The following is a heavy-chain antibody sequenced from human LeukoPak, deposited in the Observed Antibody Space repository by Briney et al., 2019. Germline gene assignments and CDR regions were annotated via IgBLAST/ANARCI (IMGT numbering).Heavy chain of an antibody. D-gene: IGHD3-9*01. CDR2: IYYSGST. CDR1: GGSISSSSYY. Sequence: SETLSLTCTVSGGSISSSSYYWGWIRQPPGKGLEWIGSIYYSGSTYYNPSLKSRVTISVDTSKNQFSLKLSSVTAADTAVYYCARLDPDYDILTGFDYWGQGTLVTVSS. CDR3: ARLDPDYDILTGFDY. J-gene: IGHJ4*02. V-gene: IGHV4-39*01.